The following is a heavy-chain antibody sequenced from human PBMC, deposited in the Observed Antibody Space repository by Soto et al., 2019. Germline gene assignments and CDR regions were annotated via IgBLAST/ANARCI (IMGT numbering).Heavy chain of an antibody. J-gene: IGHJ4*02. Sequence: SETLSLTCTVSGGSISSTSYYWGWIRQPPGKGLEWIGYIYYSGSTNYNPSLKSRVTISVDTSKNQFSLKLSSVTAADTAVYYCARSDGRYWGQGTLVTVSS. CDR3: ARSDGRY. V-gene: IGHV4-61*05. CDR1: GGSISSTSYY. CDR2: IYYSGST.